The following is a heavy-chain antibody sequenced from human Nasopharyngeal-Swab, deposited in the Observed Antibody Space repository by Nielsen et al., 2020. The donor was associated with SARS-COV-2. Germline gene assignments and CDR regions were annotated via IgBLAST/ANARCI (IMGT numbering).Heavy chain of an antibody. V-gene: IGHV1-2*02. CDR1: FSPFLDYN. D-gene: IGHD1-1*01. CDR3: ARDRSTTGWNDAFDI. J-gene: IGHJ3*02. Sequence: ASVKVSCKASFSPFLDYNMHWVRQAPGQGIEWMGWMKPNSGVTNYAQNFQGRVTMASDTSSNTAYMELSRLTSDDTAVYFCARDRSTTGWNDAFDIWGQGTVVTVSS. CDR2: MKPNSGVT.